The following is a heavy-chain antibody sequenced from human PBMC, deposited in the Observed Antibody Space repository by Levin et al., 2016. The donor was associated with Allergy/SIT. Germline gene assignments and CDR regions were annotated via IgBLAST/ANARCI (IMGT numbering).Heavy chain of an antibody. D-gene: IGHD4-17*01. Sequence: SETLSLTCSVSGGSINSGGYYWSWVRQHSGKGLEWIGYIYYSGSTYYSPSLKSRVTISADMSKNQFSLNLSYMTAADTALYYCARAVSYYGPSYYFDSWGQGTLVTVSS. CDR1: GGSINSGGYY. CDR3: ARAVSYYGPSYYFDS. V-gene: IGHV4-31*03. CDR2: IYYSGST. J-gene: IGHJ4*02.